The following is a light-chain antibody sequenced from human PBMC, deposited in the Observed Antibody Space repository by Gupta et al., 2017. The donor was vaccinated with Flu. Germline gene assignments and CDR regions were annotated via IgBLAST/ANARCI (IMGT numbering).Light chain of an antibody. CDR1: SGHSSYA. J-gene: IGLJ3*02. V-gene: IGLV4-69*01. Sequence: QLVLTQSPSASASLGASVKLTCTLSSGHSSYAIAWHQQQPEKGPRYLMKLNIDGSHSKGDGIPDRFSGSSSGDERYLTISSLQSEDEADYYCQTWGPGMQWVFGGGTKLTVL. CDR2: LNIDGSH. CDR3: QTWGPGMQWV.